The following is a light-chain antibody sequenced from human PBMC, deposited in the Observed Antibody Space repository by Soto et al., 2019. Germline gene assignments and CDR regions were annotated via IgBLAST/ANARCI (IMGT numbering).Light chain of an antibody. CDR3: CSYAGIYTLV. J-gene: IGLJ2*01. CDR2: NVN. V-gene: IGLV2-11*01. CDR1: SSDVGGYHY. Sequence: QSALTQPRSVSGSPGQSVTIACTGTSSDVGGYHYVSWYQHHPGKAPKLMIFNVNERPSGVPARFSGSKSGNTASLTISGLQAEDEAAYYCCSYAGIYTLVFGGGTKLTVL.